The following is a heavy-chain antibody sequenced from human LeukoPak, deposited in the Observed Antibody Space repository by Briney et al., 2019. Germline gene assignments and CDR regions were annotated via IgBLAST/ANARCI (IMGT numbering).Heavy chain of an antibody. CDR2: IDYSGST. D-gene: IGHD5-18*01. CDR1: GVSIRSYF. CDR3: ARRRYSYGFNYGMDV. V-gene: IGHV4-59*08. J-gene: IGHJ6*02. Sequence: PSETLSLTCTVSGVSIRSYFWSWIRQPPGKGLEWIGYIDYSGSTNYNPSLKSRVTISVDTSKNQLSLRLSSVTAADTAVYYCARRRYSYGFNYGMDVWGQGTTVTVSS.